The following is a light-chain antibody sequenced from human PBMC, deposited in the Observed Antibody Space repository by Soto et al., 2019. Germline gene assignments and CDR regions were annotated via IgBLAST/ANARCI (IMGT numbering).Light chain of an antibody. CDR1: SSDVGIYNL. V-gene: IGLV2-23*01. CDR2: EGS. J-gene: IGLJ2*01. Sequence: QSVLTPTASVSGSPGQSITISCTGNSSDVGIYNLVSWFQQHPGKAPKLMIYEGSKRPSGISDRFSGSKSGNTAFLTISGLQAEDESDYYCCSFAGPIGLICGGGTKVTVL. CDR3: CSFAGPIGLI.